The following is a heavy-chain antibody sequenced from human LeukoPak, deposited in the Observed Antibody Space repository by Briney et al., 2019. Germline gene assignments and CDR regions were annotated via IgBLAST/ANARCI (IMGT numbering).Heavy chain of an antibody. Sequence: SVKVSCKASGGTFSSYAISWVRQAPGQGLEWMGGIIPIFGTANYAQKLQGRVTITADESTCTAYMELSSLRSEDTAVYYCARGRVRGDYGDWYYFDYWGQGTLVTVSS. D-gene: IGHD4-17*01. J-gene: IGHJ4*02. V-gene: IGHV1-69*13. CDR2: IIPIFGTA. CDR1: GGTFSSYA. CDR3: ARGRVRGDYGDWYYFDY.